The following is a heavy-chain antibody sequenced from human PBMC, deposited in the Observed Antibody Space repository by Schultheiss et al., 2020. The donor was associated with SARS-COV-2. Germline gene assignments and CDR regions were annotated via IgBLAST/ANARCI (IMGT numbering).Heavy chain of an antibody. CDR3: ARDFNRRYFDWSSPYYYGMDV. D-gene: IGHD3-9*01. CDR1: GYTFTSYG. V-gene: IGHV1-2*06. Sequence: ASVKVSCKASGYTFTSYGISWVRQAPGQGLEWMGRINPNSGGTNYAQKFQGRVTMTRDTSISTAYMELRSLRSDDTAVYYCARDFNRRYFDWSSPYYYGMDVWGQGTTVTVSS. CDR2: INPNSGGT. J-gene: IGHJ6*02.